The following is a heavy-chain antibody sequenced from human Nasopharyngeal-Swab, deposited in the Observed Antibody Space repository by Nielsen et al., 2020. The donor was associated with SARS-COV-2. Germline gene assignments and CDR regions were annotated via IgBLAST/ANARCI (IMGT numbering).Heavy chain of an antibody. CDR2: ISSSSSYI. CDR1: GFTFSSYS. J-gene: IGHJ2*01. CDR3: ARVESYGDYGSLF. V-gene: IGHV3-21*01. D-gene: IGHD4-17*01. Sequence: GESLKISCAASGFTFSSYSMNWVRQAPGKGLEWVSSISSSSSYIYYADSVKGRFTISRDNAKNSLYLQMNSLRAEDTSVYYCARVESYGDYGSLFWGRGTLVTVSS.